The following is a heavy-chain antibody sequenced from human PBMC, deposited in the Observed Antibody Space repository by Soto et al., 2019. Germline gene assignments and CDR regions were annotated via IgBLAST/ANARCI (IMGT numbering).Heavy chain of an antibody. J-gene: IGHJ5*02. CDR2: MNPNSGNT. Sequence: ASVKVSCKASGYTFTSYDINWVRQATGQGLEWMGWMNPNSGNTGYAQKFQGRVTMTRNTSISTAYMELSSLRSEDTAVYYCASGAGLYRRSLPNWFDTWGQGTLVTVSS. V-gene: IGHV1-8*01. CDR1: GYTFTSYD. D-gene: IGHD3-16*02. CDR3: ASGAGLYRRSLPNWFDT.